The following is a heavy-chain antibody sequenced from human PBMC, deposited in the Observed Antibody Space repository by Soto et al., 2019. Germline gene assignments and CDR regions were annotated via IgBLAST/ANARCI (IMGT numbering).Heavy chain of an antibody. D-gene: IGHD3-3*01. CDR2: INPNSGGT. V-gene: IGHV1-2*02. Sequence: ASVKVSCKASGYTFTGYYMHWVRQAPGQGLEWMGWINPNSGGTNYAQKFQGRVTMTRDTSISTAYMELSRLRSDDTAVYYCARVNDFWSGYPRCMDVWGQGTTVTVSS. CDR1: GYTFTGYY. J-gene: IGHJ6*02. CDR3: ARVNDFWSGYPRCMDV.